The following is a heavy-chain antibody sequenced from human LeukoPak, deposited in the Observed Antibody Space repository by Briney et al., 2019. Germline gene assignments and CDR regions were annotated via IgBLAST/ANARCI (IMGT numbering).Heavy chain of an antibody. CDR1: GYSISSGYY. CDR2: VFQSGTT. D-gene: IGHD6-13*01. Sequence: SETLSLTCTVSGYSISSGYYWGWVRQPPGKGLEWIGGVFQSGTTYYNPALQSRVTISMDKSKNQFSLKLSSVTAADTAVYYCAREAFYSSSRGSRGMDVWGQGTTVTVSS. J-gene: IGHJ6*02. CDR3: AREAFYSSSRGSRGMDV. V-gene: IGHV4-38-2*02.